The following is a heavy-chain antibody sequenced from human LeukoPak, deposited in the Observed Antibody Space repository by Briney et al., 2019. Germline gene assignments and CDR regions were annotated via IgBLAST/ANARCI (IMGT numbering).Heavy chain of an antibody. CDR3: ARGPLRYSSGYDY. V-gene: IGHV3-48*04. Sequence: GGSLRLSCAASGFTFSSYSMNWVRQAPGKGLEWVSYISSSSSTIYYADSVKGRFTISRDNAKNSLYLQMNSLRAEDTAVYYCARGPLRYSSGYDYWGQGTLVTVSS. J-gene: IGHJ4*02. CDR1: GFTFSSYS. D-gene: IGHD3-22*01. CDR2: ISSSSSTI.